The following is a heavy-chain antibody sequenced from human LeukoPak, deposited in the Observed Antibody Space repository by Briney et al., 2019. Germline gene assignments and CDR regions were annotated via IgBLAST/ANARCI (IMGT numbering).Heavy chain of an antibody. V-gene: IGHV3-23*01. CDR2: ISDTSDNT. J-gene: IGHJ4*02. CDR3: ANDLFGYFDS. Sequence: PGGSLRLSCAASGFTFSSYAMSWVRQAPGEGLEWVSTISDTSDNTYYADSAKGRFITSRDNSKNTLFLQMHSLRAEDMAVYYCANDLFGYFDSWGQGTLVTVSS. CDR1: GFTFSSYA. D-gene: IGHD3-16*01.